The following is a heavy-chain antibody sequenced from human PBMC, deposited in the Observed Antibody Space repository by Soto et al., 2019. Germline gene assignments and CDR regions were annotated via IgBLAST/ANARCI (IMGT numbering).Heavy chain of an antibody. CDR1: GGTFSSYA. Sequence: QVQLVQSGAEVKKPGSSVKVSCKASGGTFSSYAISWVRQAPGQGLEWMGGIIPIFGTANYAQKFQVRVTITADESTSTAYMELSSLRSEDTDVYYCARNPDTNYYYGMDVWGQGTTVTVSS. CDR2: IIPIFGTA. J-gene: IGHJ6*02. V-gene: IGHV1-69*12. CDR3: ARNPDTNYYYGMDV.